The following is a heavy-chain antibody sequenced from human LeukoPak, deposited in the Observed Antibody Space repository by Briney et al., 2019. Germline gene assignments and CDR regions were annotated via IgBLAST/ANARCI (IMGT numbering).Heavy chain of an antibody. CDR2: ISGSGGDT. V-gene: IGHV3-23*01. J-gene: IGHJ4*02. Sequence: PGGSLRLSCAASGFTFSSHAVYWVRQAPGKGLEWVSGISGSGGDTYYADSKKGRFTISRDNSKNMVYLQMNSLSTEDTAIYYCAKTTTGYSSGRYPGWPVDYWGQGTLVTVSS. D-gene: IGHD6-19*01. CDR1: GFTFSSHA. CDR3: AKTTTGYSSGRYPGWPVDY.